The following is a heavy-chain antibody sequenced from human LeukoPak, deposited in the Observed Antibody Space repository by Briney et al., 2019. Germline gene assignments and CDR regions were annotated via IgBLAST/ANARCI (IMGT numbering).Heavy chain of an antibody. Sequence: GMSLRLSCAASGFTFSSYWMHWVRQAPGKGLVWVSRINTDGTSTTYADSVKGRFTISRDNAKNTLYLQINSLRAEDTAVYYCARGRAAVAGYYMDVWGKGTTVTVSS. V-gene: IGHV3-74*01. CDR2: INTDGTST. CDR1: GFTFSSYW. CDR3: ARGRAAVAGYYMDV. D-gene: IGHD6-19*01. J-gene: IGHJ6*03.